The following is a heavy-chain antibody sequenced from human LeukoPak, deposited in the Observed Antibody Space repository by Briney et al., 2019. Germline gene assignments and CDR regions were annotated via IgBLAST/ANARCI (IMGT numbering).Heavy chain of an antibody. J-gene: IGHJ4*02. CDR2: IYYSGST. CDR1: GSSISSYY. CDR3: ARLIGGQAAGVDY. Sequence: SETLSLTCTVSGSSISSYYWSWIRQPPGKGLEWIGYIYYSGSTNYNPSLKSRVTISVDTSKNQFSLKLSSVTAADTAVYYCARLIGGQAAGVDYWGQGTLVTVSS. D-gene: IGHD4-23*01. V-gene: IGHV4-59*08.